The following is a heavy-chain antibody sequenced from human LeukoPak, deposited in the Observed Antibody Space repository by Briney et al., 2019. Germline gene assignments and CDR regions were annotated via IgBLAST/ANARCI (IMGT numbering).Heavy chain of an antibody. J-gene: IGHJ5*02. CDR2: ISSSGSTI. V-gene: IGHV3-48*04. CDR1: GFTFSTYG. D-gene: IGHD6-19*01. Sequence: GGSLRLSCAASGFTFSTYGMHWVRQAPGKGLEWVSYISSSGSTIYYADSVEGRFTISRDNAKNSLYLQMNSLRAEDTAVYYCARDLGQWLVRGWFDPWGQGTLATVSS. CDR3: ARDLGQWLVRGWFDP.